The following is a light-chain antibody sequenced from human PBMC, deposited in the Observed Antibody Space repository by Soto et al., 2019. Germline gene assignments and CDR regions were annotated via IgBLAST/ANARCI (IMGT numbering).Light chain of an antibody. Sequence: EIVLTQSPGTLSLSPGERATLSCRASQSVSSSYLAWYQQTPGQAPRLLVYDTSYRATGVPDRFSGSGSGTDFTLTISRLEPEDSAVYYWQQYDSSPWTFGQGTKVEFK. CDR2: DTS. CDR1: QSVSSSY. CDR3: QQYDSSPWT. J-gene: IGKJ1*01. V-gene: IGKV3-20*01.